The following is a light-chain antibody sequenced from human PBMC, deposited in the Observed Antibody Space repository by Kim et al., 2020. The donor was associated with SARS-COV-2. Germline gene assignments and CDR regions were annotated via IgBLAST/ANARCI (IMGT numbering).Light chain of an antibody. CDR2: NAS. V-gene: IGKV1-5*03. Sequence: RSGAMGHPVPITCRASQSIVNWLAWYQQQPAKAPKLLSYNASNLESGVSSRFSGRGSGTQFTLTISSLQRDDSATYYCQQYLSYSTFGQGTKLEI. CDR1: QSIVNW. CDR3: QQYLSYST. J-gene: IGKJ2*01.